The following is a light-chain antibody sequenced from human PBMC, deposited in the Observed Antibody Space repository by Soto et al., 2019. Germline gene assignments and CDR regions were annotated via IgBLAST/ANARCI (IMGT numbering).Light chain of an antibody. Sequence: DIHMTQSPSTLPASVGNRVTITCRASQSISNWLAWYQQKPGKAPKILIYKASSLESGVPSRFSGSGSGSDFTLTISSLQSEDFAVYYCQQYNNWPRTFGQGTKVDIK. CDR3: QQYNNWPRT. CDR1: QSISNW. CDR2: KAS. J-gene: IGKJ1*01. V-gene: IGKV1-5*03.